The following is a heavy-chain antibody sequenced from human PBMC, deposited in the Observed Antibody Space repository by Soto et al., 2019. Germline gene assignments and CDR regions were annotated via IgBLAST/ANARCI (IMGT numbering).Heavy chain of an antibody. V-gene: IGHV3-21*01. D-gene: IGHD3-10*01. Sequence: GGSVRLSCAASGFTFSSYSMNWVRQAPGKGLEWVSSISSSSSYIYYADSVKGRFTISRDNAKNSLYLQMNSLRAEDTAVYYCARAGDYYGSGSAWGQGTLVTVSS. J-gene: IGHJ5*02. CDR2: ISSSSSYI. CDR3: ARAGDYYGSGSA. CDR1: GFTFSSYS.